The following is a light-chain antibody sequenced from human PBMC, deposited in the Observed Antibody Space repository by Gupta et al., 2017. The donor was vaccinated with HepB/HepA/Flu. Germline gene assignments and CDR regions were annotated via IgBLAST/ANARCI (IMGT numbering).Light chain of an antibody. CDR3: QQSYSTPYT. CDR2: AAS. Sequence: DIQMTQSPSSLSASVGDRVTITCRASQSISSYLNWYQQKPGKAPKLLIYAASSLQSGVPSRFSGSGSGTXFTLTIXSLQPEDFATYYCQQSYSTPYTFGXATKLEIK. CDR1: QSISSY. J-gene: IGKJ2*01. V-gene: IGKV1-39*01.